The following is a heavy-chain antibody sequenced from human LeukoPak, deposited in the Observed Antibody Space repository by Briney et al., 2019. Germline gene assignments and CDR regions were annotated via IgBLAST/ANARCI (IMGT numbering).Heavy chain of an antibody. V-gene: IGHV4-38-2*01. CDR2: IYHSGST. D-gene: IGHD6-13*01. J-gene: IGHJ4*02. CDR1: GYSISSGYY. CDR3: ARPHSSSWYYFDY. Sequence: PSETLSLTCAVSGYSISSGYYWGWIRQPPGKGLEWIGSIYHSGSTYYNPSLKSRVTISVDTSKNQFSLKLSSVTAADTAMYYCARPHSSSWYYFDYWGQGTLVTVSS.